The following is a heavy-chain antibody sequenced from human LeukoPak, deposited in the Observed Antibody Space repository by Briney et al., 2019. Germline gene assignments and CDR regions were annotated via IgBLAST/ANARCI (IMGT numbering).Heavy chain of an antibody. D-gene: IGHD5-24*01. CDR1: GFTFSSYG. V-gene: IGHV3-30*03. CDR3: ARDLARDGYHY. CDR2: ISFDGSDQ. J-gene: IGHJ4*02. Sequence: PGRSLRLSCAASGFTFSSYGMHWVRQTPGKGLEWVAVISFDGSDQDYADSVKGRFTISRDNSKNTLYLQMNSLRAEDTAVYYCARDLARDGYHYWGQGTLVTVSS.